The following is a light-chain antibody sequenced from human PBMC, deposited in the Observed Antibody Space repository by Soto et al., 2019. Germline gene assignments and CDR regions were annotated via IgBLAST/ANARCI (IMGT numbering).Light chain of an antibody. CDR2: SSD. CDR3: ATWDDSLNGRV. V-gene: IGLV1-44*01. CDR1: SSNIGGNP. J-gene: IGLJ3*02. Sequence: QCVLSQPPSASWTPGQMVTISCSGSSSNIGGNPVNWYRQFPGTAPKVLIYSSDQRPSGVPDRFSGSKSGTSASLAISGLQSEDEADYYCATWDDSLNGRVFGGGPKVTV.